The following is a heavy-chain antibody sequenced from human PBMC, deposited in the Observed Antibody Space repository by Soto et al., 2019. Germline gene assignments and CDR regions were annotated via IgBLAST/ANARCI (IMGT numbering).Heavy chain of an antibody. D-gene: IGHD5-18*01. Sequence: SXKVSCKASGYTXSGYYRDWVRQAPGQGLEWMGWINPNSGGTNYAQKFQGRVTMTRDTSISTAYMELSRLRSDDTAVYYCARDKYSYGYHYYYGMDVWGQGTTVTVSS. CDR2: INPNSGGT. CDR3: ARDKYSYGYHYYYGMDV. V-gene: IGHV1-2*02. CDR1: GYTXSGYY. J-gene: IGHJ6*02.